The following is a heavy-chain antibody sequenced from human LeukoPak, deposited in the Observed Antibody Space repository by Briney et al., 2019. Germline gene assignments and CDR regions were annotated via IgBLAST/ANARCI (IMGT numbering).Heavy chain of an antibody. CDR1: GGSIYTYY. J-gene: IGHJ4*02. Sequence: AETLSLTCTVSGGSIYTYYWSWIRQPPGKGLEWIGYIYYNGNTNYNPSLKSRVTMSIDTSQNQFSLKLSSVTAADTALYYCARMTRGYTSGNYFDKWGRGTLVTVSS. D-gene: IGHD5-18*01. V-gene: IGHV4-59*08. CDR3: ARMTRGYTSGNYFDK. CDR2: IYYNGNT.